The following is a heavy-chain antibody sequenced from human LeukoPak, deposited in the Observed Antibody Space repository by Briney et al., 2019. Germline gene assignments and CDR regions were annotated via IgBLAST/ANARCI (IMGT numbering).Heavy chain of an antibody. CDR2: IYYSGST. CDR1: GGSISSYY. CDR3: ARGHSSGYYIFDY. D-gene: IGHD3-22*01. V-gene: IGHV4-59*01. J-gene: IGHJ4*02. Sequence: SETLSLTCTVSGGSISSYYWSWIRQPPGKGLEWIGYIYYSGSTNYNPSLKSRVTISVDTSKNQFSLKLSSVTAADTAVYYCARGHSSGYYIFDYWGQGTLVTVAS.